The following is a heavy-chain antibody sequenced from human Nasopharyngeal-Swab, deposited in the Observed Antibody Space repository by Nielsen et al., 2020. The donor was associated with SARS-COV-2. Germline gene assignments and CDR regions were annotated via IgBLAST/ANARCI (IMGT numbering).Heavy chain of an antibody. J-gene: IGHJ4*02. V-gene: IGHV4-59*01. CDR3: ARDGYASGIDY. D-gene: IGHD3-16*01. CDR2: IYYSGST. Sequence: WIRQPPEKGLVWIGHIYYSGSTNYNPSLKSRVTISVDTSKNQFSLKVSSVTAADTAVYYRARDGYASGIDYWGQGTLVTVSS.